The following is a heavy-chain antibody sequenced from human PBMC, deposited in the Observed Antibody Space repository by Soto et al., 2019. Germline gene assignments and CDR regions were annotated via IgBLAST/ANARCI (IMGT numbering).Heavy chain of an antibody. J-gene: IGHJ6*02. CDR3: ARDSVDTAMVSYYYGMDV. CDR1: GGSISSGGYY. CDR2: IYYSGST. D-gene: IGHD5-18*01. Sequence: KPSETLSLTCTVSGGSISSGGYYWSWIRQHPGKGLEWIGYIYYSGSTYYNPSLKSRVTMSVDTSKNQFSLKLSSVTAADTAVYYCARDSVDTAMVSYYYGMDVWGQGTTVTVSS. V-gene: IGHV4-31*03.